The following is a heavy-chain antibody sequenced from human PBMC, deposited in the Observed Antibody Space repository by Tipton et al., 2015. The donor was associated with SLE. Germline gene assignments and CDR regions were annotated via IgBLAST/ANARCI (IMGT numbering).Heavy chain of an antibody. CDR3: VKDVLDWASSSDVD. CDR1: GGTFSSYA. J-gene: IGHJ4*02. CDR2: TIPMFGTA. D-gene: IGHD3/OR15-3a*01. V-gene: IGHV1-69*01. Sequence: QSGAEVKKPGSSVKVSCKASGGTFSSYAISWVRQAPGQGLEWMGGTIPMFGTATYAQIFQGRFTITADESTSTAYMELTGLTSEDTAVYYCVKDVLDWASSSDVDWGQGTLVIVAS.